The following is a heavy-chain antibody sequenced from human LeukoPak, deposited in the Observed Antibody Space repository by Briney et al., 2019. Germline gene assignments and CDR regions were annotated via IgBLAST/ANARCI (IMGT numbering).Heavy chain of an antibody. D-gene: IGHD6-19*01. CDR1: GFTFSSYW. J-gene: IGHJ4*02. V-gene: IGHV3-7*03. Sequence: GGSLRLSCAASGFTFSSYWMSWVRQAPGKGLEWVANIKQDGSEKYYVDSVKGRFTISRDNAKNSLYLQMNSLRAEDTAVYYCAKALSSGWYPFCDYWGQGTLVTVSS. CDR2: IKQDGSEK. CDR3: AKALSSGWYPFCDY.